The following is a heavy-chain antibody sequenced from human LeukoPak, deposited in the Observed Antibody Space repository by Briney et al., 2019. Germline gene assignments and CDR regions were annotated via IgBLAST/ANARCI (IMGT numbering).Heavy chain of an antibody. CDR1: GFTFSTYW. CDR2: IKEDGSVK. Sequence: GGSLRLSCAAASGFTFSTYWMSWVRQAPGKGLEWVANIKEDGSVKNYVDSVKGRFIISRDNAKNSLYLQMNSLRAEDTAVYYCARESDSARDYWGQGTLATVSS. V-gene: IGHV3-7*01. D-gene: IGHD2-21*02. CDR3: ARESDSARDY. J-gene: IGHJ4*02.